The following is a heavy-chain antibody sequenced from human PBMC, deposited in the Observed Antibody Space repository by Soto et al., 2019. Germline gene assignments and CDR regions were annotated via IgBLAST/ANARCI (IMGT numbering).Heavy chain of an antibody. CDR2: IYYSGST. V-gene: IGHV4-59*08. CDR1: GGSISSYY. Sequence: PSETLSLTCTVSGGSISSYYWSWIRQPPGKGLEWIGYIYYSGSTNYNPSLKSRVTISVDTSKNQFSLKLSSVTAADTAVYYCARRRHYYYYMDVWGKGTTVNVSS. CDR3: ARRRHYYYYMDV. J-gene: IGHJ6*03.